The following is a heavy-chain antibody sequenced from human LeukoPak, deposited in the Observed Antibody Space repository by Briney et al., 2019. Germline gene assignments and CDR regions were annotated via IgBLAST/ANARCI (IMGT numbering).Heavy chain of an antibody. CDR3: AKGGSRHADN. CDR1: GFTFSSYW. D-gene: IGHD6-13*01. Sequence: GGSLRLSCAASGFTFSSYWMHWVRQAPGKGLVWVSRIDSDGSNAKYADSVKGRFTISRDNAKNTLYLQMNSLRAEDTAVYYCAKGGSRHADNWGQGTLVTVSS. J-gene: IGHJ4*02. V-gene: IGHV3-74*03. CDR2: IDSDGSNA.